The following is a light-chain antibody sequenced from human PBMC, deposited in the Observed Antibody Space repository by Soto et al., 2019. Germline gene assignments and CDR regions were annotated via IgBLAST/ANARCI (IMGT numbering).Light chain of an antibody. CDR1: QSVSSN. J-gene: IGKJ1*01. CDR2: GAS. V-gene: IGKV3-15*01. Sequence: DIVLTQSAATLSVSPGERATLSCRASQSVSSNLAWYQQKPGQAPRLLIYGASTRATGIPARFSGSGSGTEFALTISSLQSEDFAVYYCQQYNNWPETFGQGTKV. CDR3: QQYNNWPET.